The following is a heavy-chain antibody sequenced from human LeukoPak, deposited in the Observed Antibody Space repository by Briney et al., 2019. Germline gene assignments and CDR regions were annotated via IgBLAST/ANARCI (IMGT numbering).Heavy chain of an antibody. J-gene: IGHJ4*02. CDR3: ARARGVRGVVDY. CDR1: GGSISSYY. CDR2: IYYSGST. V-gene: IGHV4-59*01. D-gene: IGHD3-10*01. Sequence: SETLSLTCTVSGGSISSYYWSWIRQPPGKGLEWIGYIYYSGSTNYNPSLKSRVTISVDTSKNQFSLKLSSVTAADTAVYYCARARGVRGVVDYWGQGTLVTVSS.